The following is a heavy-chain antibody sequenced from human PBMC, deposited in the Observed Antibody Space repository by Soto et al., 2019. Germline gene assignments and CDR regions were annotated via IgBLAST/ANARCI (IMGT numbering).Heavy chain of an antibody. D-gene: IGHD5-12*01. CDR2: ISSSSSYI. Sequence: LRLSCAASGFTFSSYSMNWVRQAPGKGLEWVSSISSSSSYIYYADSVKGRFTISRDNAKNSLYLQMNSLRAEDTAVYYCAPSRDGYNHFDYWGQGTLVTVSS. CDR3: APSRDGYNHFDY. V-gene: IGHV3-21*01. J-gene: IGHJ4*02. CDR1: GFTFSSYS.